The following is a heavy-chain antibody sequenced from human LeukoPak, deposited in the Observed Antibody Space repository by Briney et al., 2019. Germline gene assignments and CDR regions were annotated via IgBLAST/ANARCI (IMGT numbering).Heavy chain of an antibody. V-gene: IGHV4-59*08. CDR1: GGSIDNYY. CDR3: ARHYHMLRELSFLDP. CDR2: IYYNGNI. J-gene: IGHJ5*01. Sequence: SETLSLTCTVSGGSIDNYYWSWIRQPPGKGLEWIGYIYYNGNINYNPSLKSRVTISLDTSENRFSLKMNSVTAADTAVYYCARHYHMLRELSFLDPWGQGTLVTVSS. D-gene: IGHD3-10*01.